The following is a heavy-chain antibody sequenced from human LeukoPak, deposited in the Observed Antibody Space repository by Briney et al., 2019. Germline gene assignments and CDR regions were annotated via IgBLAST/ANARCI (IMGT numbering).Heavy chain of an antibody. Sequence: GGSLRLSWAASGFTFINSAIHSVRQAPGKGLEWVAVISNDGGEKYYADSVKGRFTISRDNSKNTLYLQMKSLRTEYTAVYYCAREGVVVRPFDYWGQGTLVTVSS. J-gene: IGHJ4*02. V-gene: IGHV3-30*04. CDR2: ISNDGGEK. D-gene: IGHD2-2*01. CDR1: GFTFINSA. CDR3: AREGVVVRPFDY.